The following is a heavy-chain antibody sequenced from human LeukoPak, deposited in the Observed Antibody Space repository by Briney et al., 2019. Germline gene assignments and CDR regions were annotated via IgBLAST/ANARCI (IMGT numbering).Heavy chain of an antibody. CDR3: ARVGETGVNSGGWLDP. Sequence: SETLSLTCTVSGGSISSYYWSWIRQPAGKGLEWIGRIYTSGSTNYNPSLKSRVTISVDKSKNQFSLKLSSVTAADTAVYYCARVGETGVNSGGWLDPWGQGTLVTVSS. CDR1: GGSISSYY. J-gene: IGHJ5*02. V-gene: IGHV4-4*07. CDR2: IYTSGST. D-gene: IGHD4-23*01.